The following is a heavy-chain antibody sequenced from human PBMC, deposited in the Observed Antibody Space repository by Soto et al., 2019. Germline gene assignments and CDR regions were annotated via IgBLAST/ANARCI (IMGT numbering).Heavy chain of an antibody. CDR1: GGSISSGGYY. D-gene: IGHD2-21*02. V-gene: IGHV4-31*03. CDR2: IDYSWST. CDR3: ARVGGGDCHPGMDV. J-gene: IGHJ6*02. Sequence: QVQLQESGPGLVKPSQTLSLTCTVSGGSISSGGYYWICISQHPGKGMEWIGYIDYSWSTYYNPSLKCRVTISVDTSKNQCSLKVSSVTAADTAVYYCARVGGGDCHPGMDVWGQGTTVTVSS.